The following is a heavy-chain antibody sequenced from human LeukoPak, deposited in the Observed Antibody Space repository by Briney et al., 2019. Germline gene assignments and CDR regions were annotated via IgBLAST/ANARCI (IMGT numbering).Heavy chain of an antibody. CDR1: GYTFTSYG. V-gene: IGHV1-18*01. CDR3: ARASYDFWSGSPTLFDY. CDR2: ISAYNGNT. Sequence: ASVKVSCKASGYTFTSYGISWVRQAPGQGLEWMGWISAYNGNTNYAQKLQGRVTMTTDTSTSTAYMELRSLRSDDTAVYYCARASYDFWSGSPTLFDYWGQGTLVTVSS. D-gene: IGHD3-3*01. J-gene: IGHJ4*02.